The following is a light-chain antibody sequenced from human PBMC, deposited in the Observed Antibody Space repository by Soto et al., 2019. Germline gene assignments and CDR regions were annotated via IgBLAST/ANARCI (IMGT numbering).Light chain of an antibody. J-gene: IGLJ2*01. CDR2: EVN. Sequence: QSALTQPPSVSGSPGQSVTISCTGTVSDLGSYDRVSWYQQPPGTAPKLMIYEVNHRPSGVPDRFSGSKSGNTASLTISGLRAEDEADYYCSSYTGSRTEVFGGRTKLTVL. CDR1: VSDLGSYDR. CDR3: SSYTGSRTEV. V-gene: IGLV2-18*02.